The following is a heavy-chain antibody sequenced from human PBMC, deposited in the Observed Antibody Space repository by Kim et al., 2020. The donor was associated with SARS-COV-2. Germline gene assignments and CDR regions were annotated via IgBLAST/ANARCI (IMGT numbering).Heavy chain of an antibody. CDR3: ARGRRGDY. V-gene: IGHV4-34*01. CDR1: GGSFSGYY. J-gene: IGHJ4*02. Sequence: SETLSLTCAVYGGSFSGYYWSWIRQPPGKGLEWIGEINHSGSTNYNPSLKSRVTISVDTSKNQFSLKLSSVTAADTAVYYCARGRRGDYWGQGTLVTVSS. CDR2: INHSGST.